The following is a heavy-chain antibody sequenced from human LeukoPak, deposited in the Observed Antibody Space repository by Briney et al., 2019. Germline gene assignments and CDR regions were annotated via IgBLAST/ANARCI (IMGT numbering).Heavy chain of an antibody. J-gene: IGHJ4*02. CDR1: GGSSSGTNFY. D-gene: IGHD3-3*01. V-gene: IGHV4-39*01. CDR3: ARLPRYDFWS. CDR2: IYYSATT. Sequence: PSETLSLTCTGSGGSSSGTNFYWGWIRQPPGKGLEWIGSIYYSATTYYNPSLKSRVTISVDTSKKQFSLKLSSVTAADTAVYYCARLPRYDFWSWGQGTLVTVSS.